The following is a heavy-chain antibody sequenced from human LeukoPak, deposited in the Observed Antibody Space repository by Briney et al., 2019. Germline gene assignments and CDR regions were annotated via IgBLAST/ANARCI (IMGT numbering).Heavy chain of an antibody. D-gene: IGHD4-11*01. CDR3: ARDSDTVTNYWYFDL. J-gene: IGHJ2*01. Sequence: GASVKVSCKASGYTFTGYYMHWVRQAPGQGLEWMGWINPNSGGTNYAQKFRGRVTMTRDTSISTAYMELSRLRSDDTAVYYCARDSDTVTNYWYFDLWGRGTLVTVSS. V-gene: IGHV1-2*02. CDR2: INPNSGGT. CDR1: GYTFTGYY.